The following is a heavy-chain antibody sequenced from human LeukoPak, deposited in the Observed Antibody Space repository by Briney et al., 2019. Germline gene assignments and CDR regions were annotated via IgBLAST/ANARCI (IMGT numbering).Heavy chain of an antibody. CDR1: VYTFTGYY. V-gene: IGHV1-2*02. D-gene: IGHD3-10*01. CDR2: INPNSGGT. CDR3: AREYGSGSTGGWFDP. Sequence: APVKVSCKASVYTFTGYYMHWVRQAPGQGLEWMGWINPNSGGTNYAQKFQGRVTMTRDTSISTAYMELSRLRSDDTAVYYCAREYGSGSTGGWFDPWGQGTLVTVSS. J-gene: IGHJ5*02.